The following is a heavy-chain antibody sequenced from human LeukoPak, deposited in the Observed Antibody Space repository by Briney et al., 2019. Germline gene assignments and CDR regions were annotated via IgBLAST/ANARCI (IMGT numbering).Heavy chain of an antibody. J-gene: IGHJ3*02. Sequence: PGGSLRLSCAASGFTYSSNYMGWVRQAPGKGLEWVSVIYSGGSTYYADSVKGRFTISRDNSKNTLYLQMNSLRAEDTAVYYCAREGIQHDAFDIWGQGTMVTVSS. CDR3: AREGIQHDAFDI. CDR1: GFTYSSNY. CDR2: IYSGGST. V-gene: IGHV3-53*01. D-gene: IGHD5-18*01.